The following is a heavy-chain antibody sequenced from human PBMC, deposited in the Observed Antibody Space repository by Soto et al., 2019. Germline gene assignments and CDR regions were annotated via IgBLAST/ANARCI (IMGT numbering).Heavy chain of an antibody. Sequence: GGSLRLSCTGSGFTFGDYGMTWVRQAPGKGLEWVGFIRSKSYGGTTEYAASVKGRLTIARDDSKSIAYLQMNRLTSEDTGVYYCARARGYSNGWGRGLYYYHGMDVWGQGTTVTVSS. D-gene: IGHD6-19*01. CDR3: ARARGYSNGWGRGLYYYHGMDV. CDR2: IRSKSYGGTT. CDR1: GFTFGDYG. V-gene: IGHV3-49*04. J-gene: IGHJ6*02.